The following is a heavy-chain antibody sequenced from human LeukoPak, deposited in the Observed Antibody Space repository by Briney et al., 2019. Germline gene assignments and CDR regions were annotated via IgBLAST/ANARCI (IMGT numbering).Heavy chain of an antibody. CDR1: GDSISTTAYY. CDR3: VRHGRYSYGPTYYYMDV. D-gene: IGHD5-18*01. CDR2: INYSGST. Sequence: PSETLSLTCTVSGDSISTTAYYWGWIRQPPGKGLEWIGSINYSGSTYYNPSLKSRVTISVDTSKNQFSLKLSSVTAADTAVYYCVRHGRYSYGPTYYYMDVWGKGTTVTVSS. J-gene: IGHJ6*03. V-gene: IGHV4-39*01.